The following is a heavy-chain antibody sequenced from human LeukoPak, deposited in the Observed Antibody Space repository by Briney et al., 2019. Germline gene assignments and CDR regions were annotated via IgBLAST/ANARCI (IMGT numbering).Heavy chain of an antibody. CDR3: AREGLRYFDWLRNLNYYYYGMDV. CDR2: MNPNSVNT. D-gene: IGHD3-9*01. V-gene: IGHV1-8*01. J-gene: IGHJ6*02. CDR1: GYTFTSYD. Sequence: GASVKVSCKASGYTFTSYDINWVRPATGQGLEWMGWMNPNSVNTGYAQKFQGRVTMTRNTSISTAYMELSSLRSEDTAVYYCAREGLRYFDWLRNLNYYYYGMDVWGQGTTVTVSS.